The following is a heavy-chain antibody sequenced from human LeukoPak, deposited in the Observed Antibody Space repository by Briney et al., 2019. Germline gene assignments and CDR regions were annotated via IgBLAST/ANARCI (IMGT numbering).Heavy chain of an antibody. J-gene: IGHJ4*02. D-gene: IGHD6-13*01. CDR2: IYYTGST. V-gene: IGHV4-59*01. CDR1: GGSISSYY. CDR3: ARGSKAAPGTFDY. Sequence: SETLPLTCTVSGGSISSYYWSWIRQPPGKGLEWIGYIYYTGSTDYNPSLKSRVAISVDTSKNQFSLKLSSVTAADTAVYYCARGSKAAPGTFDYWGQGTLVTVSS.